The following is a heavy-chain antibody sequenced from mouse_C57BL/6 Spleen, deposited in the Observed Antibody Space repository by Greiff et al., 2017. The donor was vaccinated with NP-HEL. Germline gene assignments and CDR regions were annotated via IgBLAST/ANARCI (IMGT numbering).Heavy chain of an antibody. CDR1: GYTFTSYG. CDR2: IYPRSGNT. Sequence: VQLQQSGAELARPGASVKLSCKASGYTFTSYGISWVKQRTGQGLEWIGEIYPRSGNTYYNEKFKGKATLTADKASSTAYRELRSLTSEDSAVYFCARLDLYYAMDYWGQGTSVTVSS. V-gene: IGHV1-81*01. J-gene: IGHJ4*01. CDR3: ARLDLYYAMDY.